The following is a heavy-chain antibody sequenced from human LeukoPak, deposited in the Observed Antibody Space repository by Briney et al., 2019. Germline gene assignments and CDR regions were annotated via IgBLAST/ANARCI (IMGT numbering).Heavy chain of an antibody. V-gene: IGHV3-21*01. J-gene: IGHJ4*02. Sequence: KTGGSLRLSCAASGFTFSSYSMNWVRQAPGKGLEWVSSISSSSSYIYYADSVKGRFTISRDNAKNSLYLQMNSLRAEDTAVYYCAIVSSGYYRKFVYWGQGTLVTVSS. D-gene: IGHD3-22*01. CDR3: AIVSSGYYRKFVY. CDR2: ISSSSSYI. CDR1: GFTFSSYS.